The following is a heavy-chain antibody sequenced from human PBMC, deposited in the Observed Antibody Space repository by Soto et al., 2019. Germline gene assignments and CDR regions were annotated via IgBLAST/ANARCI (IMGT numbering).Heavy chain of an antibody. J-gene: IGHJ4*02. CDR1: GFILSSYG. D-gene: IGHD3-10*01. V-gene: IGHV3-33*01. CDR3: AREPLGSGSPSDC. CDR2: IWYDGSKK. Sequence: QVQLVESGGGVVQPGGSLTLSCSASGFILSSYGMHWVRQAPGKGLEWVALIWYDGSKKDYTESVKGRFTISRDNSRNRMYLQMSSLRIEDTAVYYCAREPLGSGSPSDCWGPGTLVRVSS.